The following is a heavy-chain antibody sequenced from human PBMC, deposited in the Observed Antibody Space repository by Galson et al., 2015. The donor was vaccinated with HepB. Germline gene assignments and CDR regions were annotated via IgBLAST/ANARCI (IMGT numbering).Heavy chain of an antibody. CDR1: GGSMSSYY. CDR3: ARGGRGVTAAAGRSDAFDI. Sequence: SETLSLTCTVSGGSMSSYYWSWIRQPPGKGLEWIAYIYYSGSTNYNPSPKSRVTVSVDASKNQFSLKLSSVTAADTAVYYCARGGRGVTAAAGRSDAFDIWGQGTMVTVSS. D-gene: IGHD6-13*01. CDR2: IYYSGST. J-gene: IGHJ3*02. V-gene: IGHV4-59*01.